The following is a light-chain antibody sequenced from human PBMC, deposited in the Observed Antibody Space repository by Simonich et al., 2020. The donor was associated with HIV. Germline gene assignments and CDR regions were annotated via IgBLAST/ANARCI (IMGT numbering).Light chain of an antibody. CDR3: QQYGSSPLFT. CDR1: QSVSSSY. Sequence: EIVLTQSPGTLSLSPGERATLSCRASQSVSSSYLAWYQQKPGLAPRLLIHDASSRATGIPDRFSGSGSGTDFTLTISRLEPEDFAVYYCQQYGSSPLFTFGPGTKVDIK. J-gene: IGKJ3*01. V-gene: IGKV3D-20*01. CDR2: DAS.